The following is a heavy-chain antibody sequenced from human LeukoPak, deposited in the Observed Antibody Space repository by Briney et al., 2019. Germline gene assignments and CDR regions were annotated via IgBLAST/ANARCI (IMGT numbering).Heavy chain of an antibody. V-gene: IGHV4-38-2*02. CDR1: GYLIINGYY. CDR2: VYHTGNS. Sequence: SETLSLTCHVSGYLIINGYYWGWIRQPPGKGLEWIGIVYHTGNSYSNPSLKSRLTMSVEKSKNQFSLILRSVTAADTAVYYCARASAYYDEGSGYGDTFDIWGQGTVVTVSP. D-gene: IGHD3-22*01. CDR3: ARASAYYDEGSGYGDTFDI. J-gene: IGHJ3*02.